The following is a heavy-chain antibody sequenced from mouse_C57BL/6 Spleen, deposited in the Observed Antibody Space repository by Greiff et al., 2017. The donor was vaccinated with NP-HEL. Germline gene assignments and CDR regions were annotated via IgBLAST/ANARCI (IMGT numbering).Heavy chain of an antibody. J-gene: IGHJ3*01. CDR2: IDPSDSYT. V-gene: IGHV1-50*01. CDR1: GYTFTSYW. Sequence: VQLQQPGAELVKPGASVKLSCKASGYTFTSYWMQWVKQRPGQGLEWIGEIDPSDSYTNYNQKFKGKATLTVDTSSSTAYMQLSSLTSEDSAVYYCARSGSSYGTWFAYWGQGTLVTVSA. CDR3: ARSGSSYGTWFAY. D-gene: IGHD1-1*01.